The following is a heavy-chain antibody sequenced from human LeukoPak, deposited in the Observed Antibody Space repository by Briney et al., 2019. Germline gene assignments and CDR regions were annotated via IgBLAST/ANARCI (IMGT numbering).Heavy chain of an antibody. J-gene: IGHJ4*02. V-gene: IGHV3-23*01. Sequence: GGSLRLSCAASGFTFSSYGMHWVRQAPGKGLEWVSVISGSGASTYYADSVKGRFTISRDNSKNTLFLQMNSLRAEDTAVYYCAKPPSDGGFGPYYFDFWDQGTLVTVSS. D-gene: IGHD3-16*01. CDR1: GFTFSSYG. CDR3: AKPPSDGGFGPYYFDF. CDR2: ISGSGAST.